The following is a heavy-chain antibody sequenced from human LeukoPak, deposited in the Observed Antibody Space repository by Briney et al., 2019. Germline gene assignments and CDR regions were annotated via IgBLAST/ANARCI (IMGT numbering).Heavy chain of an antibody. D-gene: IGHD3-3*01. Sequence: GGSLGLSCAASGFTFTMFGMNWGRQAPGKGLEWVSYIDARSGIVYYADSVQGRFTISGDDAKDSVFLQMNSLRVDDTAVYYCARTYDFGRGPPGDAFDNWGQGTLVTVPS. CDR2: IDARSGIV. J-gene: IGHJ3*02. CDR1: GFTFTMFG. CDR3: ARTYDFGRGPPGDAFDN. V-gene: IGHV3-48*01.